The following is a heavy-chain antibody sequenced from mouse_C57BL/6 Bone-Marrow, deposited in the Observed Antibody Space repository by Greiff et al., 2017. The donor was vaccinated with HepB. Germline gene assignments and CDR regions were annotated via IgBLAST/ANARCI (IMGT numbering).Heavy chain of an antibody. Sequence: VKLQESGAELVRPGASVTLSCKASGYTFTDYEMHWVKQTPVHGLEWIGAIDPETGGTAYNQKFKGKAILTADKSSSTAYMELRSLTSEDSAVYYCTRRELLGPFYFDYWGQGTTLTVSS. CDR2: IDPETGGT. CDR1: GYTFTDYE. CDR3: TRRELLGPFYFDY. J-gene: IGHJ2*01. V-gene: IGHV1-15*01.